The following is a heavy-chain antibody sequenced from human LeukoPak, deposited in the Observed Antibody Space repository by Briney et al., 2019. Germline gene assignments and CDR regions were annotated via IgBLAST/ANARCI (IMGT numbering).Heavy chain of an antibody. CDR1: GYTFTSYG. J-gene: IGHJ4*02. V-gene: IGHV1-18*01. CDR3: ARVAVYYVSSGYYLIDY. D-gene: IGHD3-22*01. CDR2: ISAYNGNT. Sequence: ASVKVSCKASGYTFTSYGISWVRQAPGQGLEWMGLISAYNGNTNYAQKLQGRVTMTTDTSTSTAYMELRSLRSDDTAVYYCARVAVYYVSSGYYLIDYWCQGTLVTVSS.